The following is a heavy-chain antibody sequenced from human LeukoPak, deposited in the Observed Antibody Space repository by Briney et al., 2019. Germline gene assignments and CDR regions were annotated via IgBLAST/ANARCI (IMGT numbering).Heavy chain of an antibody. D-gene: IGHD4-17*01. CDR3: VKDTNYGAHYFDY. V-gene: IGHV3-64D*06. Sequence: HPGGSLRLSCSASGFTFSSYAMHWVRQAPGKGLEYVSAISSNGGSTYYADSAKGRFTISRDNSKNTLYLQMSSLRAEDTAVYYCVKDTNYGAHYFDYWGQGTLVTVSS. CDR1: GFTFSSYA. J-gene: IGHJ4*02. CDR2: ISSNGGST.